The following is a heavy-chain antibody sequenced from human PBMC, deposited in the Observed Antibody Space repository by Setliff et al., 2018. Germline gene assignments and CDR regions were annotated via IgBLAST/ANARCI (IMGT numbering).Heavy chain of an antibody. J-gene: IGHJ4*02. V-gene: IGHV3-33*01. Sequence: GGSLRLSCAASGFTFSGADIHWVRQATGKGLEWVAVIYYDGSNTHYTDPVEGRFTISRDNSKNTLYLQMNSLGAEDTAMYYCARSRLRGGLYFDYWGQGTLVTVSS. CDR1: GFTFSGAD. CDR2: IYYDGSNT. D-gene: IGHD4-17*01. CDR3: ARSRLRGGLYFDY.